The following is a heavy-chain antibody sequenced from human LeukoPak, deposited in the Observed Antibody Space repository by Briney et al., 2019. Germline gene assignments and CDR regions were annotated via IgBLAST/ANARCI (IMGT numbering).Heavy chain of an antibody. CDR1: KFILSNYW. Sequence: PGGSLRLSCEASKFILSNYWMSWVRQAPGKGLEWVAYIKKTGSETYYVDSVKGRFTISRDNAKKSLFLQMNSLRAEDTAVYYCARQNTPHGNFDYWGQGTLVTVSS. CDR3: ARQNTPHGNFDY. CDR2: IKKTGSET. V-gene: IGHV3-7*03. D-gene: IGHD5-24*01. J-gene: IGHJ4*02.